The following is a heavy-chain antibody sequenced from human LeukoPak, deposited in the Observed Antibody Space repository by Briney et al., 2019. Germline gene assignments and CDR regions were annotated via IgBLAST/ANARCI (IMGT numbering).Heavy chain of an antibody. CDR3: AVVPAAIPYYYYYYGMDV. CDR2: VNTNTGNP. J-gene: IGHJ6*02. CDR1: GYTFTSYA. Sequence: ASVKVSYKASGYTFTSYAMNWVRQAPGQGLERMGWVNTNTGNPTYAQGFTGRFVFSLDTSVSTAYLQISSLKAEDTAVYYCAVVPAAIPYYYYYYGMDVWGQGTTVTVSS. V-gene: IGHV7-4-1*02. D-gene: IGHD2-2*02.